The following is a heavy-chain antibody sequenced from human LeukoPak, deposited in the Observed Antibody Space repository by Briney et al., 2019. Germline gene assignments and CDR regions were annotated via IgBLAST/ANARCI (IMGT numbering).Heavy chain of an antibody. D-gene: IGHD6-19*01. Sequence: PSETLSLTCTVSGASIKSYYWTWIRQSPGKGLEWIANIHYAGSTNYNPSLKSRVTISVDLSKNHFSLNLNSVTAADTAVYYCASGYSSIDYWGQGTLVTVSS. J-gene: IGHJ4*02. CDR1: GASIKSYY. CDR2: IHYAGST. V-gene: IGHV4-59*08. CDR3: ASGYSSIDY.